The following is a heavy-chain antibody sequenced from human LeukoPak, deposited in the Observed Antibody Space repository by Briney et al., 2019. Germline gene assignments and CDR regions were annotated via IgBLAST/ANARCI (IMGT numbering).Heavy chain of an antibody. CDR2: INHSGST. CDR3: ARLSRWGHNYYFDY. J-gene: IGHJ4*02. CDR1: GGSFSGYY. V-gene: IGHV4-34*01. D-gene: IGHD1-1*01. Sequence: SETLSLTCAVYGGSFSGYYWSWIRQPPGKGLEWIGEINHSGSTNYNPSLKSRVTISVDTSKNQFSLKLSSVTAADTAVYYCARLSRWGHNYYFDYWGQGTLVTVSS.